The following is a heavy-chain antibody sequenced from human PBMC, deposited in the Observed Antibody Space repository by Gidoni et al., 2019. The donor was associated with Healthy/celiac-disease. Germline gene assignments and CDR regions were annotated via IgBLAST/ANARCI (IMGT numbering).Heavy chain of an antibody. CDR1: GGSISSSNW. CDR2: IYHSGST. CDR3: ARVKMGGYDFWSGYYGGYFDY. J-gene: IGHJ4*02. D-gene: IGHD3-3*01. V-gene: IGHV4-4*02. Sequence: QVQLQESGPGLMKPSGTLSLTCAVSGGSISSSNWWSWVRQPPGKGLEWIGEIYHSGSTNYNPSLKSRVTISVDKSKNQFSLKLSSVTAADTAVYYCARVKMGGYDFWSGYYGGYFDYWGQGTLVTVSS.